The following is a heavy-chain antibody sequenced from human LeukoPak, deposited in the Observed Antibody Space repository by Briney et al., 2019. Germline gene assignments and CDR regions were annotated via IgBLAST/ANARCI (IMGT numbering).Heavy chain of an antibody. CDR2: IFYSGST. J-gene: IGHJ4*02. Sequence: SETLSLTCTVSGGSISTSNYYWGWIRQPPGKGLEWIGNIFYSGSTYYSPSLKSRVTISLDTSKNQFSLKLSSVTAADTAVYYCARVYIVVVPAALSLFDYWGQGTLVTVSS. CDR1: GGSISTSNYY. D-gene: IGHD2-2*01. V-gene: IGHV4-39*07. CDR3: ARVYIVVVPAALSLFDY.